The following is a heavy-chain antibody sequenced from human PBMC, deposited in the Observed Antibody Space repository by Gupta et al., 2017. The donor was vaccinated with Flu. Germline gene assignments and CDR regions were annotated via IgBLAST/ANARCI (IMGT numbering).Heavy chain of an antibody. CDR3: ARGEPYDSSGYYGDYFDY. V-gene: IGHV4-34*01. CDR1: GGSFSGYY. J-gene: IGHJ4*02. CDR2: INHSGST. Sequence: QVQLQQWGAGLLKPSETLSLTCAVYGGSFSGYYWSWIRQPPGKGLEWIGEINHSGSTNYNPSLKSRVTISVDTSKNQFSLKLSSVTAADTAVYYCARGEPYDSSGYYGDYFDYWGQGTLVTVSS. D-gene: IGHD3-22*01.